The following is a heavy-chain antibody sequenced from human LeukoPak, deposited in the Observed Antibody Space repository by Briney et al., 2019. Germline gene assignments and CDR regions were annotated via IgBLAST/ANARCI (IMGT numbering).Heavy chain of an antibody. CDR2: ISGSGGST. J-gene: IGHJ4*02. CDR1: GFTFSSYA. D-gene: IGHD2-15*01. V-gene: IGHV3-23*01. CDR3: AKVQRVVVAAKFDY. Sequence: PGGSLRLSYAASGFTFSSYAMSWVRQAPGKGLEWVSAISGSGGSTYYADSVKGRFTISRDNSKNTLYLQMNSLRAEDTAVYYCAKVQRVVVAAKFDYWGQGTLVTVSS.